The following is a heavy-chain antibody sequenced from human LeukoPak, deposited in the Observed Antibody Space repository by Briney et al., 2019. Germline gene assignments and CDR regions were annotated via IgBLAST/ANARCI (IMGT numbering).Heavy chain of an antibody. CDR2: INPSGDNT. Sequence: ASVKVSCKASGYTFTSYYMYWVRQAPGQGLEWMGIINPSGDNTNYAQKFQGRVTMTRDMSTTTVYMELSSLRSEDTAVYYCARSDTAMVTDWFDPWGQGTLVTVSS. J-gene: IGHJ5*02. CDR1: GYTFTSYY. D-gene: IGHD5-18*01. V-gene: IGHV1-46*01. CDR3: ARSDTAMVTDWFDP.